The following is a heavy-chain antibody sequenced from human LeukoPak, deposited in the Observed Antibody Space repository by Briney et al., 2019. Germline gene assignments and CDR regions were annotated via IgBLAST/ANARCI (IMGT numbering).Heavy chain of an antibody. V-gene: IGHV3-11*06. CDR3: ARGQGWLQYFDY. J-gene: IGHJ4*02. CDR1: GFTFSDYY. CDR2: ISSSSSYT. D-gene: IGHD5-24*01. Sequence: GGSLRLSCAASGFTFSDYYMSWTRQAPGKGLEWVSYISSSSSYTNYADSVKGRFTISRDNAKNSLYLQMNSLRAEDTAVYYCARGQGWLQYFDYWGQGTLVTVSS.